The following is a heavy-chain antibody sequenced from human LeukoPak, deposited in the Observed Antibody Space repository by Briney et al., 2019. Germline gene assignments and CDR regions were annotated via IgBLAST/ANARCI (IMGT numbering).Heavy chain of an antibody. J-gene: IGHJ6*02. CDR3: AREKQQLGYYYGMDV. D-gene: IGHD6-13*01. Sequence: SEALSLTCTVSGGSISSYYWSWIRQPPGKGLEWIGYIYYSGSTNYNPSLKSRVTISVDTSKNQSSLKLSSVTAADTAVYYCAREKQQLGYYYGMDVWGQGTTVTVSS. CDR1: GGSISSYY. CDR2: IYYSGST. V-gene: IGHV4-59*01.